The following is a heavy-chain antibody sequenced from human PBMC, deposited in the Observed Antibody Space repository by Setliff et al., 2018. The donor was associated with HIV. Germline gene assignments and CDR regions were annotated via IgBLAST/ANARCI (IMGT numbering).Heavy chain of an antibody. V-gene: IGHV4-39*01. CDR1: GGSVSDTSYY. CDR2: VYYSGGT. Sequence: PSETLSLTCTVSGGSVSDTSYYWGWIRQPPGKGLEWLANVYYSGGTYYNPSLNSRVTISVDTSRNQFSLKLNSVTAADTAVYYCAKSPGFTGYGGSGWGQGTLVTVSS. CDR3: AKSPGFTGYGGSG. J-gene: IGHJ4*02. D-gene: IGHD5-12*01.